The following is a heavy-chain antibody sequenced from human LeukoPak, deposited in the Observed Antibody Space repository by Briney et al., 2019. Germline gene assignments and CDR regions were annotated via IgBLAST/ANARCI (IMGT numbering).Heavy chain of an antibody. CDR1: GFTFSNYA. J-gene: IGHJ4*02. CDR3: ARRFLEWYSHFDY. Sequence: GGSLRLSCAASGFTFSNYAMNWVRQAPGKELEWVSSIIGTGGATYYADSVKGRFTISRDNSKSTLYLQVNSLRAEDTAIYYCARRFLEWYSHFDYWGQGTLVTVSS. CDR2: IIGTGGAT. V-gene: IGHV3-23*01. D-gene: IGHD3-3*01.